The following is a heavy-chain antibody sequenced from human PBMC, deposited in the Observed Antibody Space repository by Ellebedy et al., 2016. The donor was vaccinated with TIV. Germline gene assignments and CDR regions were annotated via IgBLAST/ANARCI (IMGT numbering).Heavy chain of an antibody. CDR2: ISSSSSYT. D-gene: IGHD4-17*01. CDR1: GFTFSDYY. Sequence: PGGSLRLSCAASGFTFSDYYMSWIRQAPGKGLEWVSYISSSSSYTNYADSVKGRFTISRDNAKNSLYLQMNSLRAEDTAVYYCARVVGDYGDLLDYWGQGTLVTVSS. V-gene: IGHV3-11*06. J-gene: IGHJ4*02. CDR3: ARVVGDYGDLLDY.